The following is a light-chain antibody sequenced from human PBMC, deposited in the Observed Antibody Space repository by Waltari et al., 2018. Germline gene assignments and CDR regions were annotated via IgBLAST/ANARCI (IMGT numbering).Light chain of an antibody. V-gene: IGLV1-47*01. CDR3: AAWDASLSAWL. Sequence: QSVLTQPPSASGTPGQRVTISCSGSSSNIGSNYVYGYQHLPGPAPKLLIYRNNQRPSGVPGRFSGSKSDTSASLAISGLRSEDEADYYCAAWDASLSAWLFGGGTKVTVL. CDR2: RNN. CDR1: SSNIGSNY. J-gene: IGLJ3*02.